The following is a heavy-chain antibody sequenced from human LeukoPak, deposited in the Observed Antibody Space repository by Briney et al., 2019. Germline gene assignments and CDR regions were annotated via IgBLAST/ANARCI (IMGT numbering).Heavy chain of an antibody. CDR1: GGTFSSYA. V-gene: IGHV1-69*06. Sequence: ASVRVSCKASGGTFSSYAISWVRQAPGQGLEWMGGIIPIFGTANYAQKFQGRVTMTEDTSTDTAYMELSSLRSEDTAVYYCARVGIQLWGFDYWGQGTLVTVSS. D-gene: IGHD5-18*01. CDR2: IIPIFGTA. CDR3: ARVGIQLWGFDY. J-gene: IGHJ4*02.